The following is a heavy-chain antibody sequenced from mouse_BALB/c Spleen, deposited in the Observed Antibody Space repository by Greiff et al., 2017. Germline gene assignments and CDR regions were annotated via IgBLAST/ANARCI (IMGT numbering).Heavy chain of an antibody. Sequence: EVQLVESGPGLVKPSQSLSLTCTVTGYSITSDYVWNWIRQFPGNKLEWMGYISYSGSTSYNPSLKSRISITRDTSKNQSFLQLNSVTTEDTATYYCARRGYEYSYWYFDVWGAGTTVTVSS. CDR1: GYSITSDYV. V-gene: IGHV3-2*02. D-gene: IGHD2-4*01. J-gene: IGHJ1*01. CDR2: ISYSGST. CDR3: ARRGYEYSYWYFDV.